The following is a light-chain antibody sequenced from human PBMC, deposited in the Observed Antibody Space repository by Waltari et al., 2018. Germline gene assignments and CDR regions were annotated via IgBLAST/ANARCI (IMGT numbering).Light chain of an antibody. Sequence: ETVMTQSPANLSVSPGERVTLSCRASQSISSHLAWSQRKPGQAPRLLIYGASNRATGVPARFSGSGSGTEFTLTISSLQSEDFAVYFCQQYNKWPPAFGQGTKLEIK. CDR2: GAS. CDR3: QQYNKWPPA. CDR1: QSISSH. V-gene: IGKV3-15*01. J-gene: IGKJ1*01.